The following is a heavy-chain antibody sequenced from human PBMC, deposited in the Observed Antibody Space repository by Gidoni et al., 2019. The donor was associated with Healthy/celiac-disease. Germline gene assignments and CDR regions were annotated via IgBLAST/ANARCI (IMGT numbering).Heavy chain of an antibody. CDR3: ARIGVYDFWSGYLSFDY. CDR1: GFSLRIARMG. V-gene: IGHV2-26*01. CDR2: IFSNDEK. J-gene: IGHJ4*02. Sequence: TLKESGPVLVKPTETLTLTCTVSGFSLRIARMGVSWIRQPPGKALEWIAHIFSNDEKSYSTPLKSRLNISKDTSKSQVVLTMTNMDPVDTATYYCARIGVYDFWSGYLSFDYWGQGTLVTVSS. D-gene: IGHD3-3*01.